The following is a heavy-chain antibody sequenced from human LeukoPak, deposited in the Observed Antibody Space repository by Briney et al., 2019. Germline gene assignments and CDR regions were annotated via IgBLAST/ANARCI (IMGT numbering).Heavy chain of an antibody. J-gene: IGHJ4*02. CDR3: IGGYYSY. Sequence: PGGSLRLSCAASGFTFSNAWMSWVRQAPGKGLEWVCRIKSKTDGGTTDYAAPVKGRFTISRDDSKNTLYLQMNSLKTEDTAVYYCIGGYYSYWGQGTLVTVSS. D-gene: IGHD3-22*01. V-gene: IGHV3-15*01. CDR2: IKSKTDGGTT. CDR1: GFTFSNAW.